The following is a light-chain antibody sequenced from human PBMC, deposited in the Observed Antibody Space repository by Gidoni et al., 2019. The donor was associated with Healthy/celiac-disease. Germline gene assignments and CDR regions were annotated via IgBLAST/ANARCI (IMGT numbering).Light chain of an antibody. CDR3: SSYTSSRGIV. V-gene: IGLV2-14*01. CDR1: SSDVGGYNY. Sequence: QSALTQPASVSGSPGQSITISCTGTSSDVGGYNYVSWYQQHPGKAPNLMIYDVSNRPSGVSNRFSGSKSGNTASLTISGLQAEDEADYYCSSYTSSRGIVFGTGTKVTVL. J-gene: IGLJ1*01. CDR2: DVS.